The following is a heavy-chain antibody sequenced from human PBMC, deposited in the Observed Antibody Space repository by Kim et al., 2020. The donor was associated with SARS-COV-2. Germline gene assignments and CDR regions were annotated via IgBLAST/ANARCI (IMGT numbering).Heavy chain of an antibody. CDR3: AMLIQGSYSAFDY. V-gene: IGHV3-48*02. CDR2: ISSSSSTI. CDR1: GFTFSSYS. Sequence: GGSLRLSCAASGFTFSSYSMNWVRQAPGKGLEWVSYISSSSSTIYYADSVKGRFTISRDNAKNSLYLQMNSLRDEDTAVYYCAMLIQGSYSAFDYWGQGTLVTVSS. J-gene: IGHJ4*02. D-gene: IGHD1-26*01.